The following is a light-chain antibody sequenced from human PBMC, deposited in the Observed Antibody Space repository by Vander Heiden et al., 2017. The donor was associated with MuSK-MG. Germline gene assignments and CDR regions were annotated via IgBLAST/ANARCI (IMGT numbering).Light chain of an antibody. J-gene: IGKJ5*01. CDR3: QQRSNWPRIT. CDR2: DAS. CDR1: QSVSSY. Sequence: EIVLTQSPATLSLSPGERATLSCRASQSVSSYLAWYQQKPGQAPRLLIYDASNRATGIPARFSGSGYGTDFTLTISILEPEDSAVYYCQQRSNWPRITFGQWTRMEIK. V-gene: IGKV3-11*01.